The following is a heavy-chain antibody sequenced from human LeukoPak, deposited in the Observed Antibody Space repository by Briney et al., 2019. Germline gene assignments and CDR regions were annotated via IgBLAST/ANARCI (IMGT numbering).Heavy chain of an antibody. D-gene: IGHD6-13*01. CDR1: GASISSYY. V-gene: IGHV4-4*07. J-gene: IGHJ4*02. Sequence: PSETLSLTCTVSGASISSYYWSWVRQPAGKGLEWIGRIYTSGSTNYNPSLKSRVTMSVDTSKNQFSLKLSSVTAADTAVYYCARSAYRSNFDYWGQGTLVTVSS. CDR3: ARSAYRSNFDY. CDR2: IYTSGST.